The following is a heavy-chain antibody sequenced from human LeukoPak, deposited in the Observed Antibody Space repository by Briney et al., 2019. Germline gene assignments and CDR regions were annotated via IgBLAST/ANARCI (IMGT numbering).Heavy chain of an antibody. CDR3: ARDNSGGNYGDYDSGDFDY. V-gene: IGHV1-69*04. CDR2: IIPILGIA. J-gene: IGHJ4*02. CDR1: GGTFSIYA. Sequence: SVKVSFKASGGTFSIYAISWVRQAPGQGLEWMGRIIPILGIANYAQKFQGRVTITADKSTSTAYMELSSLRSEDTAVYHCARDNSGGNYGDYDSGDFDYWGQGTLVTVSS. D-gene: IGHD4-17*01.